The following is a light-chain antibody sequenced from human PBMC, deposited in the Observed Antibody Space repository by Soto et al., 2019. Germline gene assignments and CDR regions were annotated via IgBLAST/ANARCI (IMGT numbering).Light chain of an antibody. J-gene: IGKJ1*01. V-gene: IGKV3-15*01. Sequence: EIVMTQSPATLSVSPGERATLSCRASQSVNSNLVWYQQKPGQALRLLIYGASTRATGIPGRFSGSGYGTEFTLTISSLQSEEFAVYYCQQYNNCLWTFGQGTKVEIK. CDR3: QQYNNCLWT. CDR1: QSVNSN. CDR2: GAS.